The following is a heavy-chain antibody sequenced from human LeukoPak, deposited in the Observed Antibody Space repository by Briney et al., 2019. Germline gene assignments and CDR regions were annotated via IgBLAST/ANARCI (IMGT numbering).Heavy chain of an antibody. Sequence: SETLSLTCAVYGGSFSGYYWSWIRQPPGKGLEWIGEINHSGSTNYNPSLKSRVTISVDTSKNQFSLKLSSVTAADTAVYYCATRVDWFDPWGQGTLVTVSS. CDR1: GGSFSGYY. CDR3: ATRVDWFDP. J-gene: IGHJ5*02. D-gene: IGHD2-15*01. CDR2: INHSGST. V-gene: IGHV4-34*01.